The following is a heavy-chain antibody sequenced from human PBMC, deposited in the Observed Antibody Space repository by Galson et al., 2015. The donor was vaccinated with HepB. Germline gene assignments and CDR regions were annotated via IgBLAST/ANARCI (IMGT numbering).Heavy chain of an antibody. CDR2: ISYDGSNK. D-gene: IGHD6-13*01. J-gene: IGHJ4*02. CDR1: GFTFSSYG. Sequence: SLRLSCAASGFTFSSYGMHWVRQAPGKGLEWVAVISYDGSNKYYADSVKGRFTISRDNSKNTLYLQMNSLRAEDTAVYYCVKDQFPGSEQQPGSDYWGQGTLVTVSS. V-gene: IGHV3-30*18. CDR3: VKDQFPGSEQQPGSDY.